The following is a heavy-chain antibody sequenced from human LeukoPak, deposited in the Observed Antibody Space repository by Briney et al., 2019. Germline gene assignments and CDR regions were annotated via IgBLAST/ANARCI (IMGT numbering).Heavy chain of an antibody. D-gene: IGHD3-16*02. V-gene: IGHV4-59*01. Sequence: SETLSLTCTVSGGSISSYYWSWIRQLPGKGLEWIGYIYYSGSTNYNPSLKSRVTISVDTSKNQFSLKLSSVTAAGTAVYYCARVVWGSYRYANWGQGTLVTVSS. CDR3: ARVVWGSYRYAN. CDR1: GGSISSYY. J-gene: IGHJ4*02. CDR2: IYYSGST.